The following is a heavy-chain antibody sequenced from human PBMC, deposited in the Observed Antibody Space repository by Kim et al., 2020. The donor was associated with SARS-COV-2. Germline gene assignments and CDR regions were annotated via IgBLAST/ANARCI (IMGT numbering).Heavy chain of an antibody. CDR3: ARGRGSYGSFDY. V-gene: IGHV1-3*01. J-gene: IGHJ4*02. D-gene: IGHD5-18*01. Sequence: KYSQKFQGRVTITRDTSASTAYMELSSLRSEDTAVYYCARGRGSYGSFDYWGQGTLVTVSS.